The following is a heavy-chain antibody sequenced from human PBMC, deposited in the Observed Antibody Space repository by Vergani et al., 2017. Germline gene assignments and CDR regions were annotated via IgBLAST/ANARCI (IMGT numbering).Heavy chain of an antibody. J-gene: IGHJ4*02. CDR3: ARAWVGVTTDFDY. CDR2: ISSSSSYI. V-gene: IGHV3-21*01. CDR1: GFTFSSYS. Sequence: EVQLVESGGGLVKRGGSLRLSCAASGFTFSSYSMNWVRQAPGKGLEWVSSISSSSSYIHYSDSLKGRFTISRDNAKSSLYLQMNSLRAEDTGVYYCARAWVGVTTDFDYWGQGTLVTVSS. D-gene: IGHD4-11*01.